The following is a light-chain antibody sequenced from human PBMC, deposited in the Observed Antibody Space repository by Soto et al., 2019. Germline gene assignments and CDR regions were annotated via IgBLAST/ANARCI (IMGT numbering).Light chain of an antibody. CDR1: QSVSSSY. CDR2: GAS. CDR3: QRYGSSPWT. J-gene: IGKJ1*01. Sequence: EIVFTQSPGTLSLSPGERATLSCRASQSVSSSYLAWYQQKPGQAPRLLIYGASSRATGITDRFSGSGSGTDFTLTISRLEPEDFAVYYCQRYGSSPWTFGQGTKVEIK. V-gene: IGKV3-20*01.